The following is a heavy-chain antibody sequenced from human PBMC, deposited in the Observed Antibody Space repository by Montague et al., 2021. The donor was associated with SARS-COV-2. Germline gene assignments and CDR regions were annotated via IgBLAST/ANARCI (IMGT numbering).Heavy chain of an antibody. Sequence: SETLSLTCTVSGGSISSSSYYWGWIRQPPGKGLEWIGNIFYSGSTYYNTSLKSRVTISVDTSKNQFSLRLSSVTAADTAVYYCARLPYFYDRTHAFDIWGIGTMVTVSS. V-gene: IGHV4-39*01. J-gene: IGHJ3*02. CDR2: IFYSGST. CDR3: ARLPYFYDRTHAFDI. D-gene: IGHD3-22*01. CDR1: GGSISSSSYY.